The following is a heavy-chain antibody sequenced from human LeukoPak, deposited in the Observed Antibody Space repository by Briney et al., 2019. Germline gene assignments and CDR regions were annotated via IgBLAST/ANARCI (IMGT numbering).Heavy chain of an antibody. CDR2: INPNSGGT. V-gene: IGHV1-2*02. Sequence: ASVKVSCKASGYTFTGYYMHWVRQAPGQGLEWMGWINPNSGGTNYAQKFQGRVTMTRDTSISTAYMELSRLRSDHTAVYYCARVVFGGSDDYYFDYWGQGTLVTVSS. D-gene: IGHD4-23*01. J-gene: IGHJ4*02. CDR1: GYTFTGYY. CDR3: ARVVFGGSDDYYFDY.